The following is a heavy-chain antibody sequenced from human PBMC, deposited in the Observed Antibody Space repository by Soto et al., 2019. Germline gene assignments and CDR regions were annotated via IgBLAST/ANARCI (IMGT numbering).Heavy chain of an antibody. D-gene: IGHD5-18*01. Sequence: SVKDSCKASGGTFSSYAISWVRQAPGQGLEWMGGIIPIFGTANYAQKFQGRVTITADESTSTAYMELSSLRSEDTAVYYCASPLDTAVVGPYYYGMDVWGQGTTVTVSS. V-gene: IGHV1-69*13. J-gene: IGHJ6*02. CDR3: ASPLDTAVVGPYYYGMDV. CDR2: IIPIFGTA. CDR1: GGTFSSYA.